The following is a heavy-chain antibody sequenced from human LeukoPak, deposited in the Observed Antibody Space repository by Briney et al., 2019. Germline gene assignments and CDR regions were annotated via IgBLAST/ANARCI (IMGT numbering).Heavy chain of an antibody. CDR2: IKSKTDGETT. D-gene: IGHD3-16*01. Sequence: GGSLRLSCAASGFSFTNAWMSWVRQAPGKVVEWVGRIKSKTDGETTDYAAPVKGRFSISRDDSKNTLYLQMNSLKTEDTAVYYCMSHGGEGYWGQGTLVTVSS. CDR1: GFSFTNAW. J-gene: IGHJ4*02. CDR3: MSHGGEGY. V-gene: IGHV3-15*01.